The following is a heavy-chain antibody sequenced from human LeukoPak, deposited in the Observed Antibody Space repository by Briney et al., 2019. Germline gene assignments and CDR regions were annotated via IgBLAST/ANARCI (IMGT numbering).Heavy chain of an antibody. D-gene: IGHD3-22*01. CDR3: ARPYYESSGLYVDAFDI. Sequence: GASVKVSCKASGYTFTDYYMHWVRQAPGQGLEWMGWINPNSGGTNYAQKFQGRVTMTRDTSISTAYMELSRLRSDDTAVYYCARPYYESSGLYVDAFDIWGQGTMVTVSS. CDR2: INPNSGGT. J-gene: IGHJ3*02. V-gene: IGHV1-2*02. CDR1: GYTFTDYY.